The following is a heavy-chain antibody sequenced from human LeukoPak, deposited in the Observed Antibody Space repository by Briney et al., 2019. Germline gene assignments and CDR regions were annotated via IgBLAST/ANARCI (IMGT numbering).Heavy chain of an antibody. CDR1: GYTFTSYG. J-gene: IGHJ4*02. Sequence: GASVKVSCKASGYTFTSYGISWVRQAPGQGLEWMGWISAYNGNTSYAQKLQGRVTMTTDTSTSTAYMELRSLRSDDTAVYYCARDIITMVRGAGGYWGQGTLVTVSS. CDR2: ISAYNGNT. CDR3: ARDIITMVRGAGGY. D-gene: IGHD3-10*01. V-gene: IGHV1-18*04.